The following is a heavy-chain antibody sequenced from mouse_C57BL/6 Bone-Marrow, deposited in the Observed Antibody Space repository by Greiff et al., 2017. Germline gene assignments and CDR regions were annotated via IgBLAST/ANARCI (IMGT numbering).Heavy chain of an antibody. Sequence: QVQLQQSGAELARPGASVKLSCKASGYTFTSYGISWVKQRTGQGLEWIGEIYPRSGNTYYNEKFKGKATLTADKSSSTAYMELRSLTSEESAVYFCARSGRLRRGYAMDYWGQGTSVTVSS. CDR3: ARSGRLRRGYAMDY. D-gene: IGHD2-4*01. CDR2: IYPRSGNT. CDR1: GYTFTSYG. V-gene: IGHV1-81*01. J-gene: IGHJ4*01.